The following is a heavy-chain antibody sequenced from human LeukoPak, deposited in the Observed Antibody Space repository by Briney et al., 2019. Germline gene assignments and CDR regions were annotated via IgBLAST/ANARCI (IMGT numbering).Heavy chain of an antibody. V-gene: IGHV4-39*07. CDR2: IFYSGNT. CDR1: GGSFSSSSDY. J-gene: IGHJ4*02. Sequence: SETLSLTCTVSGGSFSSSSDYWGWIRQPPGKGLEWIGSIFYSGNTHYNPSLKRRVTISVDTSKNQFSLKLSSVTAADTAVYYCARDDGSGYWGQGTLVTVSS. CDR3: ARDDGSGY. D-gene: IGHD3-10*01.